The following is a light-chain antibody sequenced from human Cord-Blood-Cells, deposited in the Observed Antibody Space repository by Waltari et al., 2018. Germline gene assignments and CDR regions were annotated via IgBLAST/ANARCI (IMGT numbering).Light chain of an antibody. V-gene: IGKV1-39*01. CDR1: QSISSY. CDR3: QQSYSTPST. J-gene: IGKJ2*01. Sequence: DIQMTQSPSSLSASVGDRVTITCRASQSISSYLNWYQQKPGKAPKLLIYGASSLQSGVPSRFSGSGSGTDFTLTISSLQPEDFATYDCQQSYSTPSTFGQGTKVEIK. CDR2: GAS.